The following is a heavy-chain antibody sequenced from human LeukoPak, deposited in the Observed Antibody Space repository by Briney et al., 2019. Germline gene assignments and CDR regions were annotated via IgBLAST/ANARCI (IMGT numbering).Heavy chain of an antibody. Sequence: PGGSLRLSCAASGFTFSSYTMNWVRQAPGKGLEWVSSIAGSSGYISYADSVKGRFTISRDNAKKSLYLQMTSLTAEDTAVYYCARDSTIAARPYYYYGMDVWGQGTTVTVSS. CDR1: GFTFSSYT. J-gene: IGHJ6*02. CDR3: ARDSTIAARPYYYYGMDV. CDR2: IAGSSGYI. V-gene: IGHV3-21*01. D-gene: IGHD6-6*01.